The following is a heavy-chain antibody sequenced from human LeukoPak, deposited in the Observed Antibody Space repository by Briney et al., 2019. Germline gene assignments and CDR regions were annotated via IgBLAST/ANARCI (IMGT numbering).Heavy chain of an antibody. CDR1: GYTFTSYG. Sequence: ASVKVSCKASGYTFTSYGISWVRQAPGQGLEWMGWISAYNGNTNYAQKLQGRVTMTTDTSTSTAYVELRSLRSDDTAVYYCARDGSTPDGIVGAYFDYWGQGTLVTVSS. D-gene: IGHD1-26*01. CDR2: ISAYNGNT. J-gene: IGHJ4*02. V-gene: IGHV1-18*01. CDR3: ARDGSTPDGIVGAYFDY.